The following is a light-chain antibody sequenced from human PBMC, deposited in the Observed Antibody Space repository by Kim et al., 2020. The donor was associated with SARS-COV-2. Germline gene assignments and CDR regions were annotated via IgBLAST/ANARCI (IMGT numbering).Light chain of an antibody. CDR1: QSVSNN. J-gene: IGKJ4*01. Sequence: IVMTQSPATLSVSPGEGVTLSCRADQSVSNNLAWYQQQPGQAPRLLIHGASTRAAGIPARFSGSGSGTEFTLTISSLQSEDSAVYYCQQYSDRPLITFGGGTKVDIK. V-gene: IGKV3-15*01. CDR3: QQYSDRPLIT. CDR2: GAS.